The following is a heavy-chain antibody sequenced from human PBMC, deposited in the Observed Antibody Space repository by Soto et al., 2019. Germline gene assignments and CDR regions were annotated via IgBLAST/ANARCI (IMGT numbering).Heavy chain of an antibody. CDR2: IKQDGSEK. CDR1: GFTFSSYW. V-gene: IGHV3-7*01. J-gene: IGHJ6*03. CDR3: AREEGQYCGGGSCYSGYYYYYMDV. D-gene: IGHD2-15*01. Sequence: PGGSLRLSCAASGFTFSSYWMSWVRQAPGKGLEWVANIKQDGSEKYYVDSVKGRFTISRDNAKNSLYLQMNSLRAEDTAVYYCAREEGQYCGGGSCYSGYYYYYMDVWGKGTTVTVSS.